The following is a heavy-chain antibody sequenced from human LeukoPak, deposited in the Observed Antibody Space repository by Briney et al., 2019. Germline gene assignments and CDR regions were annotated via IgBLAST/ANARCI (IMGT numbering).Heavy chain of an antibody. V-gene: IGHV1-69*05. CDR1: GGTFSSYA. D-gene: IGHD3-22*01. Sequence: ASVKVSRKASGGTFSSYAISWVRQAPGQGLEWMGGIIPIFGTANYAQKFQGRVTITTDESTSTAYMELSSLRSEDTAVYYCARLYYYDSSGYYYDYWGQGTLVTVSS. CDR3: ARLYYYDSSGYYYDY. J-gene: IGHJ4*02. CDR2: IIPIFGTA.